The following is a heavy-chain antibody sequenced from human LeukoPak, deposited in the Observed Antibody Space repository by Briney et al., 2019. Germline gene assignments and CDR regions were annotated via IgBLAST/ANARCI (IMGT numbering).Heavy chain of an antibody. D-gene: IGHD4-17*01. CDR1: GGSFSGYY. CDR2: INHSGST. CDR3: ARMGGLENGDYVGKLDY. J-gene: IGHJ4*02. Sequence: SETLSLTCAVYGGSFSGYYWSWIRQPPGKGLEWIGEINHSGSTNYNPSLKSRVTISVDTSKNQFSLKLSSVTAADTAVYYCARMGGLENGDYVGKLDYWGQGTLVTVST. V-gene: IGHV4-34*01.